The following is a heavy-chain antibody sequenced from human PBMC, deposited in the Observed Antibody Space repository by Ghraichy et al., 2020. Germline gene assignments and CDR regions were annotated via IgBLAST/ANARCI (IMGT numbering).Heavy chain of an antibody. Sequence: GGSLRLSCAASGFTFSSYVMSWVRQAPGKGPEWVSTISGSGGSTYYADSVKGRFTISRDNSKNTLYLQMNSLRAEDTAVYYCTKGNPIGGYSGQGTLVTVSS. CDR2: ISGSGGST. V-gene: IGHV3-23*01. D-gene: IGHD2-15*01. CDR1: GFTFSSYV. J-gene: IGHJ4*02. CDR3: TKGNPIGGY.